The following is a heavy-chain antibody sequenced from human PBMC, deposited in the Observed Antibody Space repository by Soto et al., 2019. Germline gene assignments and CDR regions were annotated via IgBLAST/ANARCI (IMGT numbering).Heavy chain of an antibody. J-gene: IGHJ4*02. V-gene: IGHV4-39*01. Sequence: SETLSLTCTVSGGSISSSSYYWGWIRQPPGKGLEWIGSIYYSGSTYYNPSLKSRVTISVDTSKNQFSLKLSSVTAADTAVYYCARYNWNYGEFDYWGQGTLVTVSS. CDR1: GGSISSSSYY. D-gene: IGHD1-7*01. CDR3: ARYNWNYGEFDY. CDR2: IYYSGST.